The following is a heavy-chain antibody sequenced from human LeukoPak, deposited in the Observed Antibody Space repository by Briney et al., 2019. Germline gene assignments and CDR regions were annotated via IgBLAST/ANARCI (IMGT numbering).Heavy chain of an antibody. CDR3: ASNYFDDSGYYWGFDY. CDR1: GFTFSDHA. V-gene: IGHV3-30-3*01. J-gene: IGHJ4*02. D-gene: IGHD3-22*01. Sequence: GRSLRLSCAASGFTFSDHAMHWVRQAPGKGLEWVAVISYDGSNKYHADSVKGRFTISRDNSKNMLYLQMNSLRAEDTAMYYCASNYFDDSGYYWGFDYWGQGTLVTVSS. CDR2: ISYDGSNK.